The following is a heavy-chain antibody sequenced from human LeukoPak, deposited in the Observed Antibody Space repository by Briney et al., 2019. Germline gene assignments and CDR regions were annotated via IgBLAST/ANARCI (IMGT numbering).Heavy chain of an antibody. Sequence: SGGSLRLSCAASGFTFSDYYMSWIRQDPGEGLECLSYISSSGNTTYYADSVQRRFTISRDNAKDSLHLQMNSLRVEDTAVYYCAREDAPAFDYWGQGILVTVSS. CDR3: AREDAPAFDY. D-gene: IGHD6-25*01. V-gene: IGHV3-11*04. CDR2: ISSSGNTT. CDR1: GFTFSDYY. J-gene: IGHJ4*02.